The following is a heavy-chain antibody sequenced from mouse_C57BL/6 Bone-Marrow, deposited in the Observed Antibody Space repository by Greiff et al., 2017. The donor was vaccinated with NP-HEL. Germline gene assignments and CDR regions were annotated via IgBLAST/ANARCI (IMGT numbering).Heavy chain of an antibody. J-gene: IGHJ3*01. V-gene: IGHV5-9-1*02. CDR2: ISSGGDYI. D-gene: IGHD1-1*01. CDR3: TRDPYGSSYDGFAY. CDR1: GFTFSSYA. Sequence: EVKLVESGEGLVKPGGSLKLSCAASGFTFSSYAMSWVRQTPEKRLEWVAYISSGGDYIYYADTVKGRFTISRDNARNTLYLQMSSLKSEDTAMYYCTRDPYGSSYDGFAYWGQGTLVTVSA.